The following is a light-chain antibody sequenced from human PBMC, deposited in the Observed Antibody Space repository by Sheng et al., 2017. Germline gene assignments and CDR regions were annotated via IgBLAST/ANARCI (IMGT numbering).Light chain of an antibody. CDR3: QQRSNWPPIT. J-gene: IGKJ4*01. CDR1: QSVNSF. Sequence: EIVLTQSPATLSLSPGERATLSCRASQSVNSFLAWYQQKPGQAPRLLIYDASNRATGIPARFSGSGSGTDFTLTISSLETEDFAVYYCQQRSNWPPITFGGGTKVEIK. V-gene: IGKV3-11*01. CDR2: DAS.